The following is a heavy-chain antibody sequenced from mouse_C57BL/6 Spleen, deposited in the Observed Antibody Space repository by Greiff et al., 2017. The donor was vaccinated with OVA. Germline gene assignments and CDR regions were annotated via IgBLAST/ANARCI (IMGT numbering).Heavy chain of an antibody. J-gene: IGHJ2*01. V-gene: IGHV1-61*01. CDR3: AREGLRRKGFDY. CDR1: GYTFTSYW. Sequence: VQLQQPGAELVRPGSSVKLSCKASGYTFTSYWMDWVKQRPGQGLEWIGNIYPSDSETHYNQKFKDKATLTVDKSSSTAYMQLSSLTSEDSAVYYCAREGLRRKGFDYWGQGTTLTVSS. CDR2: IYPSDSET. D-gene: IGHD2-4*01.